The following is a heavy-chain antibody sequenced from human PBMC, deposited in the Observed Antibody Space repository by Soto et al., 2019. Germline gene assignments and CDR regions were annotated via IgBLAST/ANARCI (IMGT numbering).Heavy chain of an antibody. J-gene: IGHJ3*02. CDR1: GYTFTSYD. CDR2: MNPNSGNT. CDR3: ARGGPSRYCSGGSCYNDAFDI. V-gene: IGHV1-8*01. D-gene: IGHD2-15*01. Sequence: ASVKVSCKASGYTFTSYDINWVRQATGQGHERMGWMNPNSGNTGYAQKFQGRVTMTRNTSISTAYMELSSLRSEDTALYYCARGGPSRYCSGGSCYNDAFDIWGQGTMVTVSS.